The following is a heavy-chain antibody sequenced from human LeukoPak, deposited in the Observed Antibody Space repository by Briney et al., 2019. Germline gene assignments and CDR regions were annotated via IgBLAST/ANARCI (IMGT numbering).Heavy chain of an antibody. J-gene: IGHJ4*02. V-gene: IGHV4-61*02. CDR3: ARGRDSCGYQFMGFDS. Sequence: SETLSLTCTVSGDSISSGNYYWSWIRQPAGKGLEWIGRIWADGAPTYRPSLKSRVTISVDTSKNQFSLRLSSVTAADTAVYYCARGRDSCGYQFMGFDSWGQGTLVTVSS. CDR1: GDSISSGNYY. D-gene: IGHD3-22*01. CDR2: IWADGAP.